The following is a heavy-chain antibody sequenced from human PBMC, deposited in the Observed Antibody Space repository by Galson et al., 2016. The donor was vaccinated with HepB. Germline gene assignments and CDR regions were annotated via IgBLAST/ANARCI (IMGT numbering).Heavy chain of an antibody. CDR2: IDPNSGGT. Sequence: SVKVSCKASGYTFIGHYIHWVRQAPGQGLEWMGWIDPNSGGTDYAQKFQGRVTMTRDTSITTAYMGLTGLMSDDTAVYYCARDGPDLGELLNYAMDGWGQGTTVNVSS. V-gene: IGHV1-2*02. CDR1: GYTFIGHY. CDR3: ARDGPDLGELLNYAMDG. D-gene: IGHD3-10*01. J-gene: IGHJ6*02.